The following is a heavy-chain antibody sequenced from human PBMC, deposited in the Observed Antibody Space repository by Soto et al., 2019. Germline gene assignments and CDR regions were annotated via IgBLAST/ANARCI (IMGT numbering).Heavy chain of an antibody. D-gene: IGHD3-22*01. CDR2: IYPADSDT. CDR1: GYSFTTYW. V-gene: IGHV5-51*01. Sequence: GESLKISCKGSGYSFTTYWIGWVRQMPGKGLEWMGIIYPADSDTRYSPSFQGQVTISADKSITTAYLQWSSLKASDTAMYYCALYSDSTGSYVDYWGQVNLVTVS. CDR3: ALYSDSTGSYVDY. J-gene: IGHJ4*02.